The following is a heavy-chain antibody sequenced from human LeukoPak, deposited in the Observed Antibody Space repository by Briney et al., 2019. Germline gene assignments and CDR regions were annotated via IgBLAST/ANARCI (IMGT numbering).Heavy chain of an antibody. Sequence: GASVKVSCKASGYTFTGYYMHWVRQAPGQGLEWMGWINPNSGGTNYAQKFQGRVTMTRDTSISTAYMELSRLRSDDTAVYYCARGWRIIVVVPAVIQRGGGFDYWGQGTLVTVSS. CDR2: INPNSGGT. CDR1: GYTFTGYY. CDR3: ARGWRIIVVVPAVIQRGGGFDY. V-gene: IGHV1-2*02. D-gene: IGHD2-2*02. J-gene: IGHJ4*02.